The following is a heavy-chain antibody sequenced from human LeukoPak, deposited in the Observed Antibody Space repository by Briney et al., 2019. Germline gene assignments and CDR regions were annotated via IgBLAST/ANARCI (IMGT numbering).Heavy chain of an antibody. CDR1: GYTFTSYA. J-gene: IGHJ3*01. V-gene: IGHV7-4-1*02. CDR2: INTNTGNP. CDR3: AREDWVGATDDAFDV. Sequence: GASVKVSCKASGYTFTSYAMNWVRQAPGQGLEWMGWINTNTGNPTYAQGFTGRFVFSLDTSVSTAYLQISSLKAEDTAVYYCAREDWVGATDDAFDVWGQGTMVTVSS. D-gene: IGHD1-26*01.